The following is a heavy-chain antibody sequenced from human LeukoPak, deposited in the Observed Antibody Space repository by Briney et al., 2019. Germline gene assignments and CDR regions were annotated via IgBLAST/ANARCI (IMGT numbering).Heavy chain of an antibody. D-gene: IGHD3-10*01. CDR3: AKLPSYYYGSGSFVDAFDI. V-gene: IGHV3-23*01. J-gene: IGHJ3*02. CDR2: ISGSGGST. CDR1: GFTFSSYA. Sequence: PGGSLRLSCAASGFTFSSYAMSWVRQAPGKGLEWVSAISGSGGSTYYADSVKGRFTISRDNSKNTLYLQMNSPRAEDTAVYYCAKLPSYYYGSGSFVDAFDIWGQGTMLTVSS.